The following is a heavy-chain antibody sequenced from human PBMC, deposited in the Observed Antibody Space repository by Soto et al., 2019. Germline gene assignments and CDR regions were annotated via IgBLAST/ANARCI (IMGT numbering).Heavy chain of an antibody. V-gene: IGHV1-18*01. CDR1: GYTFNKYG. CDR3: ARGRGVVIPAGTPDSFDV. D-gene: IGHD2-21*01. Sequence: ASVKVSCKASGYTFNKYGFNWVRQAPGQGLEWIGRISAFNDYTNLAQKFHGRVTLTTDASTNTAYMDLGLLRSDDTGTYYCARGRGVVIPAGTPDSFDVWGQGTMVTVSS. CDR2: ISAFNDYT. J-gene: IGHJ3*01.